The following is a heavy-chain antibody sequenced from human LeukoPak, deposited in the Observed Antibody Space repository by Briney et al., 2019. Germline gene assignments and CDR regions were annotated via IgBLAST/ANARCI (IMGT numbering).Heavy chain of an antibody. V-gene: IGHV4-59*12. CDR1: GGSISSYY. Sequence: KPSETLSLTCTASGGSISSYYWSWIRQPPGKGLEWIGYIYYSGSTNYNPSLKSRVTISLDTSKSQFSLKVRYVTAADTAVYYCARGLNDSWTGENYWGQGTLVTVSS. CDR3: ARGLNDSWTGENY. CDR2: IYYSGST. D-gene: IGHD3-3*01. J-gene: IGHJ4*02.